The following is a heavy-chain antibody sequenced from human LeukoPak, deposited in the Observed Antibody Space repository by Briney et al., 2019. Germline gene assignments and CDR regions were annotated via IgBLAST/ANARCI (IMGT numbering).Heavy chain of an antibody. J-gene: IGHJ4*02. Sequence: PGGSLRLSCAASGFTVSSYAMLWVRQAPGKGLEWVAVISYDGTNKYYADSVKGRFTISRDNSKNTLFLQMNSLRAEDTAVYYCARDGKYYYDSSSYYPYYFDYWGQGTLVTVSS. V-gene: IGHV3-30-3*01. D-gene: IGHD3-22*01. CDR2: ISYDGTNK. CDR1: GFTVSSYA. CDR3: ARDGKYYYDSSSYYPYYFDY.